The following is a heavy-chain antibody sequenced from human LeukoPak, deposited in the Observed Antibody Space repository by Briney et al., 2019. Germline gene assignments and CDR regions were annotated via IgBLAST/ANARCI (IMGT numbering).Heavy chain of an antibody. CDR1: GYTFTGHY. Sequence: GASVKVSCKASGYTFTGHYMHWVRQAPGQGLEWMGWISPNSGGTKYAQKFQGRVTLTRDTSIGTAYMELSTLTSDDTAVYYCAISWRGVGAFKYWGQGTLVTVSS. J-gene: IGHJ4*02. CDR3: AISWRGVGAFKY. D-gene: IGHD1-26*01. CDR2: ISPNSGGT. V-gene: IGHV1-2*02.